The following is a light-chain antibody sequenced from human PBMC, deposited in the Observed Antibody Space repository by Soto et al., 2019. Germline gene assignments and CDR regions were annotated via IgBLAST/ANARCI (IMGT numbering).Light chain of an antibody. J-gene: IGKJ3*01. V-gene: IGKV3-11*01. CDR1: QSVGSY. CDR2: DAS. Sequence: EIVLTQSPATLSLSPGERATLSCRASQSVGSYLAWYQQKPGQAPRLLIYDASKRATGIPARFSGSGSGTDFTLTISSLEPEDFALYYCQQLSHWPFTFDPGTKVDIK. CDR3: QQLSHWPFT.